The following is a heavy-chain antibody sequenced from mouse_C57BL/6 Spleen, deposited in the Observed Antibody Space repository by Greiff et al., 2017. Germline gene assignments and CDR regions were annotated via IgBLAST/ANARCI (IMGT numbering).Heavy chain of an antibody. CDR2: ITYAGSSP. D-gene: IGHD2-5*01. V-gene: IGHV5-16*01. J-gene: IGHJ2*01. CDR3: SRVGSNLDYFED. Sequence: EVKVVESEGGLVQPGSSMQLSCTASGFTFSDYYMAWVRQVPEKGLEWVYNITYAGSSPSSLDSLTSRFLISIDNAKNILYRKVSSLKSEDTATYYCSRVGSNLDYFEDWGQGTTLTVAS. CDR1: GFTFSDYY.